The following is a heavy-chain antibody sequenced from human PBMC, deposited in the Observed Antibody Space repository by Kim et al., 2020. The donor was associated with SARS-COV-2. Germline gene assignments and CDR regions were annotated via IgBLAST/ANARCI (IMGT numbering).Heavy chain of an antibody. CDR2: ISYDGSNK. CDR1: GFTFSTYA. J-gene: IGHJ4*02. V-gene: IGHV3-30*04. Sequence: GGSLRLSCAASGFTFSTYAMHWVRQAPGKGLEWVAVISYDGSNKYYGDSVKGRFTISRDNSKNTLYLQMNSLRAEDTAVYYCARDRGYCSVTSCPIHGLDYYWGQGTLVTVSS. CDR3: ARDRGYCSVTSCPIHGLDYY. D-gene: IGHD2-2*01.